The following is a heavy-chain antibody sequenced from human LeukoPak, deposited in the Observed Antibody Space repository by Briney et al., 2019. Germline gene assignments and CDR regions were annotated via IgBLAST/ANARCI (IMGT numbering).Heavy chain of an antibody. CDR1: GAPLNNYY. Sequence: SETLSLTCTVSGAPLNNYYWNWVRQPPGKALEWIGNVDYSGSTRYNPSLKSRATMSLDSSKNQFSLRLTSVTAADMAVYYCAMQVGIYGDYNNWFDPWGQGARVTVSS. D-gene: IGHD4-17*01. CDR2: VDYSGST. CDR3: AMQVGIYGDYNNWFDP. J-gene: IGHJ5*02. V-gene: IGHV4-59*08.